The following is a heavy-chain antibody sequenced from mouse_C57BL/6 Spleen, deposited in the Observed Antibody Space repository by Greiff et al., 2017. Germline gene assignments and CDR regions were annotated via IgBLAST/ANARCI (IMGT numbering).Heavy chain of an antibody. CDR3: ARQANPDPEFPRGNYFDY. CDR1: GFTFSSYG. CDR2: ISSGGSYT. Sequence: EVQLVESGGDLVKPGGSLKLSCAASGFTFSSYGMSWVRQTPDKRLEWVATISSGGSYTYYPYSGKGRFTISRDNATNTLYLQMSSLKSEDTAMYYCARQANPDPEFPRGNYFDYWGQGTTLTVSS. D-gene: IGHD4-1*01. V-gene: IGHV5-6*01. J-gene: IGHJ2*01.